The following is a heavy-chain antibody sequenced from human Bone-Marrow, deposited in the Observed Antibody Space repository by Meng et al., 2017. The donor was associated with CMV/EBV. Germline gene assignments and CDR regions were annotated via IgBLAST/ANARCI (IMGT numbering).Heavy chain of an antibody. V-gene: IGHV1-8*01. D-gene: IGHD6-19*01. CDR2: MNPNSGNT. CDR1: GYTVTPYD. J-gene: IGHJ4*02. CDR3: ARGRSQGSGYSSGRYEGYFDD. Sequence: ASVKVSGKASGYTVTPYDVNWMRQAAGQGLEWLGWMNPNSGNTGYAQKFQGRVTMTRNTSISTAYMELSSLRSDDTAVYYCARGRSQGSGYSSGRYEGYFDDWGQGTLVTVSS.